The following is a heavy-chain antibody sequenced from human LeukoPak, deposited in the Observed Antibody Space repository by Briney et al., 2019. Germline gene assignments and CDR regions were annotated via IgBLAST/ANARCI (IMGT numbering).Heavy chain of an antibody. J-gene: IGHJ4*02. Sequence: NPGGSLRLSCTVSGFTVSSNSMSWVRQAPGKGLEWVSSISSSSSYIYYADSVKGRFTISRDNAKNSLYLQMNSLRAEDTAVYYCARASGYSSSCCDYWGQGTLVTVSS. CDR1: GFTVSSNS. CDR3: ARASGYSSSCCDY. V-gene: IGHV3-21*01. CDR2: ISSSSSYI. D-gene: IGHD6-13*01.